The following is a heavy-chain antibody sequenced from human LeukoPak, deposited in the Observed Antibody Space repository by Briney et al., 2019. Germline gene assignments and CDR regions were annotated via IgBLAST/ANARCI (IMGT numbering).Heavy chain of an antibody. CDR3: ARDSWELTYYYDSSGYYPDY. CDR1: GYTFTGYY. CDR2: INPNSGGT. J-gene: IGHJ4*02. Sequence: GASVKVSCKASGYTFTGYYMHWVRQAPGQGLEWMGWINPNSGGTNYAQKFQGRVTMTRDTSISTAYMGLSRLRSDDTAVYYCARDSWELTYYYDSSGYYPDYWGQGTLVTVSS. V-gene: IGHV1-2*02. D-gene: IGHD3-22*01.